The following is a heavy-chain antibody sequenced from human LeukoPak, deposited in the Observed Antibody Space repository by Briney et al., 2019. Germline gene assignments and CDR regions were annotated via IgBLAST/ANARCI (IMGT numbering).Heavy chain of an antibody. CDR1: GYTFTGYY. J-gene: IGHJ1*01. V-gene: IGHV1-2*02. Sequence: GASVKVSCKASGYTFTGYYMHWVRQPPGQGLEGMGWINPNSGATNYAQKFQGRVTMTRDTSISTAYMELSRLRSDDAALYYCARIGISARGTNFHHWGQGTLVTVSS. CDR3: ARIGISARGTNFHH. D-gene: IGHD6-13*01. CDR2: INPNSGAT.